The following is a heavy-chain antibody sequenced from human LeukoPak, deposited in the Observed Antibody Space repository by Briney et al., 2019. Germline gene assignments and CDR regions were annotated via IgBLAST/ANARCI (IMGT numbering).Heavy chain of an antibody. CDR2: IRSKAYGGTT. J-gene: IGHJ6*03. D-gene: IGHD2-15*01. CDR3: TRAWYCSGGSCYPNYYYYYYMDV. CDR1: GFTFGDYA. V-gene: IGHV3-49*03. Sequence: GGSLRLSCTASGFTFGDYAMSWFRQAPGKGLEWVGFIRSKAYGGTTEYAASVKGRFTISRDDSKSIAYLQMNSLKTEDTAVYYCTRAWYCSGGSCYPNYYYYYYMDVWGKGTTVTVSS.